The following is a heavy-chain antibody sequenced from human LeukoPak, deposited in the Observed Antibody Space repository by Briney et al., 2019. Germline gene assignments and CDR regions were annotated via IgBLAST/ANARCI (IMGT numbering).Heavy chain of an antibody. CDR1: GGSISSGSYY. CDR2: IYTSGST. CDR3: ARGFWSGYDY. Sequence: SETLSLTCTVSGGSISSGSYYWSWIRQPAGKGLELIGRIYTSGSTNYNPSLKSRVTISVDTSKNQFSLKLSSVTAADTAVYYCARGFWSGYDYWGQGTLVTVSS. D-gene: IGHD3-3*01. J-gene: IGHJ4*02. V-gene: IGHV4-61*02.